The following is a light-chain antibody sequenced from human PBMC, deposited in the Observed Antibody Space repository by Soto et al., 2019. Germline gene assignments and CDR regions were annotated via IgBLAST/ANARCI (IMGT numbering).Light chain of an antibody. CDR3: QYYDNSSDWDVV. J-gene: IGLJ2*01. CDR2: DNN. CDR1: SSNIGAGYA. Sequence: QSVLTQPPSVSGAPGQRVTISGTGSSSNIGAGYAVHWYRQLPGTAPKLLISDNNNRPSGVPDRFSASKSGTSASLAITGLQAEDEAHYYCQYYDNSSDWDVVFGGGTKLTVL. V-gene: IGLV1-40*01.